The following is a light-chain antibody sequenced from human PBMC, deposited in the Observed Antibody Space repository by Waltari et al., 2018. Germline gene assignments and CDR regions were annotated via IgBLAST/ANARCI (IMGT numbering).Light chain of an antibody. CDR3: QQYYTTPYT. Sequence: DIVMTQSPDSLGVSLGERATINCKSSQSVLSSSTSRNCLAGFQQRPGQPPKLLIYWASTRESGVPDRFSGSGSGTDFTLTISSLQAEDVAIYYCQQYYTTPYTVGQGTKLDIK. CDR1: QSVLSSSTSRNC. V-gene: IGKV4-1*01. J-gene: IGKJ2*01. CDR2: WAS.